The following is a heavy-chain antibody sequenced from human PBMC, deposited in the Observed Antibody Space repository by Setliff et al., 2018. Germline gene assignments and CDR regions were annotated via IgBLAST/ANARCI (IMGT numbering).Heavy chain of an antibody. D-gene: IGHD3-16*01. CDR2: INTGNGNT. CDR1: GYTFSRNY. V-gene: IGHV1-3*04. CDR3: ATEGVAISDYHYYYYMDV. Sequence: GASVKVSCKAYGYTFSRNYITWVRQAPGRGLEWMGWINTGNGNTTYSQRFQGRVTFTRDTSASTTYMEVSSLRSEDTAVYYCATEGVAISDYHYYYYMDVWGKGTTVTVSS. J-gene: IGHJ6*03.